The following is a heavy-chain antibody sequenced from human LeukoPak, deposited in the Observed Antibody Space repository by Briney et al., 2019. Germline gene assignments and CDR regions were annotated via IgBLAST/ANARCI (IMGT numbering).Heavy chain of an antibody. CDR1: GFTFSNYS. CDR3: PRATRHAFAT. V-gene: IGHV3-48*01. J-gene: IGHJ3*02. Sequence: GGSLRLSCAASGFTFSNYSMNWVRQAPGKGLEWVSYVIRSSSTIYYADSVKGRFTISRDNAKNSLYLQMNSLRAEDTAVYYSPRATRHAFATWAKEPMV. CDR2: VIRSSSTI.